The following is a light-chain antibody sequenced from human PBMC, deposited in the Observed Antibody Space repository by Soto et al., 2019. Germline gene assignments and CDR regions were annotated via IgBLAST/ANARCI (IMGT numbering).Light chain of an antibody. Sequence: QSALTQPASVSGSPGQSITISYTGTSSDVGGPNYVSWYQQHPGKAPKLIIYEVNKWPSGVSNRFSGSKSGNTASLTVSGLQAEDEADYYCSSYTYSNTWVFGGGTKLTVL. V-gene: IGLV2-14*01. CDR2: EVN. CDR3: SSYTYSNTWV. CDR1: SSDVGGPNY. J-gene: IGLJ3*02.